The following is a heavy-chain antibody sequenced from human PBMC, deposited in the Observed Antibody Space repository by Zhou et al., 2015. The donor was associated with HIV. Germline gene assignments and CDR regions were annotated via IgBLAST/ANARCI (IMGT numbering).Heavy chain of an antibody. CDR1: GVTFSNYA. CDR3: AKSSADSDYAFDT. J-gene: IGHJ3*02. V-gene: IGHV1-69*06. CDR2: IIPVFGTA. Sequence: QVQLVQSGAEVKKPGSSVKVSCKASGVTFSNYAISWVRQAPGQGLEWMGGIIPVFGTANYAPKFQGRVTMTADKSTSTAYMELSSLRYEDAAVYYCAKSSADSDYAFDTWGQGTQVVVSS. D-gene: IGHD3-22*01.